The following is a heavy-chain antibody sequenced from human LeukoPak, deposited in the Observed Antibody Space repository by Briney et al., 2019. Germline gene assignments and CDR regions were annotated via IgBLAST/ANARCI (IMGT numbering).Heavy chain of an antibody. D-gene: IGHD3-3*01. CDR2: IKEDGSEK. V-gene: IGHV3-7*01. J-gene: IGHJ3*02. CDR3: ARDAAFGVVITDAFDI. CDR1: GFTFSSYW. Sequence: GGSLRLSCAASGFTFSSYWMSWICQAPGKGLEWVANIKEDGSEKYYVDSVKGRFTISRDNAKNSLYLQMNSLRAEDTAVYYCARDAAFGVVITDAFDIWGKGTMVTVSS.